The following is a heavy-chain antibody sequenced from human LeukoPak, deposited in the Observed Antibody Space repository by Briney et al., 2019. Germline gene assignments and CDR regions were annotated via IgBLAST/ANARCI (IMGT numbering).Heavy chain of an antibody. V-gene: IGHV1-8*01. D-gene: IGHD6-13*01. J-gene: IGHJ6*02. CDR3: ARGSIAAAGQIYYYYGMDV. CDR2: MNPNSGNT. CDR1: GYTFTSYD. Sequence: GASVKVSCKASGYTFTSYDINWVRQATGQGLEWMVWMNPNSGNTGYAKKFQGRVTMTRNTSISTAYMELSSLRAEDTAVYYCARGSIAAAGQIYYYYGMDVWGQGTTVTVSS.